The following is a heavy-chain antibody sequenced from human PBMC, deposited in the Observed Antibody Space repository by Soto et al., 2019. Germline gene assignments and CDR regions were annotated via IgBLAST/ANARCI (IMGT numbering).Heavy chain of an antibody. D-gene: IGHD3-16*01. J-gene: IGHJ5*02. Sequence: QVQLAQSGAEVKKPGASVKVSCKASGYTFTSYAMHWVRQAPGQRLEWMGWINTGNGNTKYSQKFQGRVTITRDTSASTAYMELSSLRSEDTAVYYCARGYGGPIGWFDPWGQGTLVTVSS. V-gene: IGHV1-3*04. CDR3: ARGYGGPIGWFDP. CDR2: INTGNGNT. CDR1: GYTFTSYA.